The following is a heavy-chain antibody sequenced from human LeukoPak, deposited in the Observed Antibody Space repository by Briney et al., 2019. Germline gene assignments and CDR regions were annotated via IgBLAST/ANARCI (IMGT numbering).Heavy chain of an antibody. Sequence: ASVKVSCKASGYTFTGYYMHWVRQAPGQGLEWMGRINPNSGGTNYAQKFQGRVTMTRDTSISTAYMELSGLRSDDTAVYYCARDHPVGAILGFDPWGQGTLVTVSS. D-gene: IGHD1-26*01. CDR3: ARDHPVGAILGFDP. CDR1: GYTFTGYY. V-gene: IGHV1-2*06. CDR2: INPNSGGT. J-gene: IGHJ5*02.